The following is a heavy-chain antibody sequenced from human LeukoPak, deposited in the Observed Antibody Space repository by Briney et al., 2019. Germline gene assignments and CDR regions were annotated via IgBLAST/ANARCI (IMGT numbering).Heavy chain of an antibody. D-gene: IGHD1-26*01. J-gene: IGHJ3*02. Sequence: GGSLRLSCAASGFTFSSYAMSWVRQPPGKGLECLSAISGSGGSTYYADSVKGRFTISRDNTKNTLYLQMNSLRAEDTAVYYCARGGSYLSAFDIWGQGTMVTVSS. CDR3: ARGGSYLSAFDI. CDR1: GFTFSSYA. V-gene: IGHV3-23*01. CDR2: ISGSGGST.